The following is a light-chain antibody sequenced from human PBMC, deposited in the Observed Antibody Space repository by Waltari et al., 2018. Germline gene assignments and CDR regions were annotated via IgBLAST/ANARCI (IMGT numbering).Light chain of an antibody. Sequence: QPALTPPASASGSPGQPIAISCAGTRRDVGSYCLVSPSQQHPGKAPNLMIYEGSKRPSGVSNRFSGSKSGNTASLTISGLQAEDEADYYCCSYAGSSTFPYVFGTGTKVTVL. CDR1: RRDVGSYCL. CDR2: EGS. V-gene: IGLV2-23*03. J-gene: IGLJ1*01. CDR3: CSYAGSSTFPYV.